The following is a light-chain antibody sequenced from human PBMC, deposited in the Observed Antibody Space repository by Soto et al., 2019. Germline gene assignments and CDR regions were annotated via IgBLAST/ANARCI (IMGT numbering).Light chain of an antibody. J-gene: IGKJ1*01. CDR1: QSLSTYS. CDR2: AAS. Sequence: EIVLTQSPGTLSLSPGERATLSCRASQSLSTYSLAWYQQKPGQTPRLLIYAASTRDTDIPDRFNGSGSGTDFALTISRLEPEDFALYYCQQYNIYPWTFGQGTKVEIK. CDR3: QQYNIYPWT. V-gene: IGKV3-20*01.